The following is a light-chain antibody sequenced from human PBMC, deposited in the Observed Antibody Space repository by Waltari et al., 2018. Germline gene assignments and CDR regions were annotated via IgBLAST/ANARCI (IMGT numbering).Light chain of an antibody. J-gene: IGKJ1*01. V-gene: IGKV1-5*03. CDR1: QSLSNW. CDR2: KSS. CDR3: QQYRNLWT. Sequence: DIQMTQPPSTLSASVGDRVTITCRASQSLSNWLAWYQQKPGKAPKVLIYKSSTLESGVPSRCSGSGSGTEFTLTISSLQPDDFATYYCQQYRNLWTFGQGTKVEIK.